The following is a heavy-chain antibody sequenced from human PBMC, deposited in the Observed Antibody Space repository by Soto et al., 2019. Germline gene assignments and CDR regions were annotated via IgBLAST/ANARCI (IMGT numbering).Heavy chain of an antibody. J-gene: IGHJ4*02. Sequence: QVQLVESGGGVVQPGRSLRLSCAASGFTFSTYAMHWVRQAAGKGLEWVAVISYDGSNKYYADSVKGRFTISRDNSKNTLYLQMNSLRAEVTAVYYCARDKSPFSSGWHNRHFDYWGQGTLVTVSS. CDR3: ARDKSPFSSGWHNRHFDY. CDR2: ISYDGSNK. CDR1: GFTFSTYA. D-gene: IGHD6-19*01. V-gene: IGHV3-30-3*01.